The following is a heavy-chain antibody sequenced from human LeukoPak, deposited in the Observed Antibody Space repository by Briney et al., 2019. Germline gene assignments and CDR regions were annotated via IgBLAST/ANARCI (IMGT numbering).Heavy chain of an antibody. V-gene: IGHV3-23*01. CDR3: AKDWAIVVVPAATRGYFDY. D-gene: IGHD2-2*01. CDR1: GFTFSSYA. J-gene: IGHJ4*02. Sequence: GGSLRLSCAASGFTFSSYAMSWVRQAPGKGLEWVSAISGSGGSTYYADSVKGRFTISRDNSKNTLYLQMNSLRAEDTAVYYCAKDWAIVVVPAATRGYFDYWGQGTLVTVSS. CDR2: ISGSGGST.